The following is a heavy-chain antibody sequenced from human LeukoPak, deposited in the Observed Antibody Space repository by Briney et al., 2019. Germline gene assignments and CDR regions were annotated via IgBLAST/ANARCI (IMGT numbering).Heavy chain of an antibody. Sequence: ASVKVSCKASGYTFTSYDINWVRQAPGQGLEWMGIINPSGGSTSYAQKFQGRVTMTRDTSTSTVYMELSSLRSEDTAVYYCARDDYGDKRGFDYWGQGTLVTVSS. CDR1: GYTFTSYD. J-gene: IGHJ4*02. CDR3: ARDDYGDKRGFDY. V-gene: IGHV1-46*01. CDR2: INPSGGST. D-gene: IGHD4-17*01.